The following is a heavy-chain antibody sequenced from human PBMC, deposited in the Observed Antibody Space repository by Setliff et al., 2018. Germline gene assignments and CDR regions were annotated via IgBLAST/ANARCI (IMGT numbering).Heavy chain of an antibody. J-gene: IGHJ3*02. CDR2: TYYSGST. Sequence: SETLSLTCTVSGGSISSSSYYWGWVRQPPGKGLEWIGSTYYSGSTYYNPSLKSRVTISVDTSKNQFSLKLSSVTAADTAVYYCARDLIPVTYYYDSSGYSGAFDIWGQGTMVTVSS. V-gene: IGHV4-39*07. D-gene: IGHD3-22*01. CDR1: GGSISSSSYY. CDR3: ARDLIPVTYYYDSSGYSGAFDI.